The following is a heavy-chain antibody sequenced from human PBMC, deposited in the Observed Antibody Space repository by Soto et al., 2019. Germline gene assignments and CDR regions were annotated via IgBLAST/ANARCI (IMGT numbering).Heavy chain of an antibody. CDR1: GGSFRCSD. D-gene: IGHD1-7*01. Sequence: WETLSSTVAVSGGSFRCSDWSGIRKSPGKGLEWIGEINHSGGTKYNPSLKKRVTMSLDMCTNQLSLRLSSVTAADTALYYCVRGGGGXKWNYCKNPYYQNDMDVWGQGTTVTVSS. V-gene: IGHV4-34*01. J-gene: IGHJ6*02. CDR2: INHSGGT. CDR3: VRGGGGXKWNYCKNPYYQNDMDV.